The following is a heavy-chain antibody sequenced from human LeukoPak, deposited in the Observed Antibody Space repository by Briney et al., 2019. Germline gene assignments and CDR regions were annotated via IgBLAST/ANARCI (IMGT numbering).Heavy chain of an antibody. CDR2: ICSSGSTI. Sequence: GGSLRLSCAASGFTFSDYYMSWIRQAPGKGLEWVSYICSSGSTIYYADSVKGRFTISRDNAKNSLYLQMNSLRAEDTAVYYCARDQNYYGSGSYPYYFDYWGQGTLVTVPT. J-gene: IGHJ4*02. CDR1: GFTFSDYY. CDR3: ARDQNYYGSGSYPYYFDY. V-gene: IGHV3-11*01. D-gene: IGHD3-10*01.